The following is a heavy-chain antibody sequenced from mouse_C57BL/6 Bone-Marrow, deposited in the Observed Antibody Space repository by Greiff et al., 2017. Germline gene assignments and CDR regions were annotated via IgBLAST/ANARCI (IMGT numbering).Heavy chain of an antibody. CDR1: GFSLTSYG. CDR2: IWGGGST. J-gene: IGHJ3*01. CDR3: ARISFAY. V-gene: IGHV2-5*01. Sequence: VQLVESGPGLVQPSQSLPITCTASGFSLTSYGVHWVRQSPGKGLEWLGVIWGGGSTDYDAAFMSRLSITKDNSKIQIFFKMNSLRADDTAIYYCARISFAYWGQGTLVTVSA.